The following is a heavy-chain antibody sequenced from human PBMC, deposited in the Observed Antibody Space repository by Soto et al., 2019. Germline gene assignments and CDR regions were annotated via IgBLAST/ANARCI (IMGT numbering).Heavy chain of an antibody. J-gene: IGHJ4*02. CDR1: GYTFSNFW. CDR3: ARSPRSSPYFDY. CDR2: IYPGDHET. V-gene: IGHV5-51*01. D-gene: IGHD6-13*01. Sequence: GESLKISCRCSGYTFSNFWIAWVRHLPGKGLEWMGIIYPGDHETRYSPSFHGKVTISADKSINTAYLQWSSLETSDSAFYYCARSPRSSPYFDYWGQGALVTVSS.